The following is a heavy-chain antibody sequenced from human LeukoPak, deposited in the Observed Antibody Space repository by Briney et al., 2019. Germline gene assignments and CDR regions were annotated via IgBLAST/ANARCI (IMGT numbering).Heavy chain of an antibody. D-gene: IGHD3-10*01. CDR3: ASSHVLLWFGDSNWFDH. Sequence: PSETLSLTCTVSGGSISSSSYYWGWVRQPPGKGLEWIGSIYYSGSTYYNPSLKSRVTISVDTSKNQFSLKLSSVTAADTAVYYCASSHVLLWFGDSNWFDHWGPGTLVTVSS. CDR1: GGSISSSSYY. V-gene: IGHV4-39*01. CDR2: IYYSGST. J-gene: IGHJ5*02.